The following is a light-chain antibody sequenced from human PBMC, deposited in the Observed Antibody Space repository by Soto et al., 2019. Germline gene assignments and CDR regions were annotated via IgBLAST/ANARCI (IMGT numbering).Light chain of an antibody. CDR2: DVS. CDR1: SSDVGGYNY. CDR3: NSYSSSTTLYL. Sequence: QSVLTQPASVSGSPGQSITISCTGTSSDVGGYNYVSWYQQHPGNAPKLMISDVSNRPSGVSIRFSGSKSGNTASLTISGLQAEDEADYYCNSYSSSTTLYLFGTGTKVTVL. J-gene: IGLJ1*01. V-gene: IGLV2-14*01.